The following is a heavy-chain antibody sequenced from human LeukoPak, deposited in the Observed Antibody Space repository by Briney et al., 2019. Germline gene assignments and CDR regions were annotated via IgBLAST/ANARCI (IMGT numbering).Heavy chain of an antibody. D-gene: IGHD1-7*01. CDR2: IIPIFGTA. J-gene: IGHJ3*01. CDR1: GGTFSSYA. V-gene: IGHV1-69*05. Sequence: SVKVSCKASGGTFSSYAISWVRQAPGQGLEWMGGIIPIFGTANYAQKFQGRVTITTDESTSTAYMELSSLRSEDTAVYYCARDPIHITGTTGETTWGQGSMVTVSA. CDR3: ARDPIHITGTTGETT.